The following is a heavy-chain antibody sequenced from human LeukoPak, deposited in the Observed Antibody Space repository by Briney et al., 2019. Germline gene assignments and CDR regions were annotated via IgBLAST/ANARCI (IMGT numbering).Heavy chain of an antibody. CDR3: ARGGRSEYFGSGSHDY. D-gene: IGHD3-10*01. CDR2: INHSGST. CDR1: GGSFSGYY. V-gene: IGHV4-34*01. Sequence: SETLSLTCAVYGGSFSGYYWSWIRQPPGKGLEWIGEINHSGSTNYNPSLKSRVTISLDTSKNQFSLRLSSVTAADTAVYYCARGGRSEYFGSGSHDYWGQGNLVTVSS. J-gene: IGHJ4*02.